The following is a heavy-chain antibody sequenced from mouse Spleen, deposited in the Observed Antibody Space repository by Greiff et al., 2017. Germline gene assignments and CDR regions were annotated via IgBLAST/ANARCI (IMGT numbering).Heavy chain of an antibody. J-gene: IGHJ4*01. V-gene: IGHV7-1*01. CDR3: ARGTGLRGMDY. CDR2: SRNKANDYTT. D-gene: IGHD2-4*01. CDR1: GFTFSDFY. Sequence: EVKLVESGGGLVQSGRSLRLSCATSGFTFSDFYMEWVRQAPGKGLEWIAASRNKANDYTTEYSASVKGRFIVSRDTSQSILYLQMNALRAEDTAIYYCARGTGLRGMDYWGQGTSVTVSS.